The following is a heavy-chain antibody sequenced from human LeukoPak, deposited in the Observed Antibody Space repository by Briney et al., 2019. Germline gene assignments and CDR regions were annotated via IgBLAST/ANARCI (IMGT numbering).Heavy chain of an antibody. CDR2: ISGSGGST. J-gene: IGHJ6*02. Sequence: GGSLRLSCAASGFTFSSYAMSWVRQAPGKGLEWVSAISGSGGSTYYAGSVKGRFTISRDNSKNTLYLQMNSLRAEDTAVYYCATHHSYGRVMDVWGQGTTVTVSS. CDR1: GFTFSSYA. D-gene: IGHD5-18*01. V-gene: IGHV3-23*01. CDR3: ATHHSYGRVMDV.